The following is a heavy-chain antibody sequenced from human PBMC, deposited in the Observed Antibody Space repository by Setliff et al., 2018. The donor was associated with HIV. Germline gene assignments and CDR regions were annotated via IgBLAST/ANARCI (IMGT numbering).Heavy chain of an antibody. V-gene: IGHV1-18*01. CDR3: ARDPGYRSGGRCYGAYFRH. D-gene: IGHD2-15*01. J-gene: IGHJ1*01. CDR2: ISAYNGDT. Sequence: GASVKVSCKASGYTFTSYGISWVRQAPGQGLEWMGWISAYNGDTHFEQNLQGRVTMTTDTSTSTAYMELRSLRSDDTAMFYCARDPGYRSGGRCYGAYFRHWGQGTLVTVSS. CDR1: GYTFTSYG.